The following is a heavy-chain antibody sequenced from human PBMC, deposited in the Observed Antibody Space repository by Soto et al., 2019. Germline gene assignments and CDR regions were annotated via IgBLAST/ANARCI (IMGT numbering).Heavy chain of an antibody. Sequence: SETLSLTCAGYGVSFSGYYWSWIRQPPGKGLEWIGEINHSGSTNYNPSLKSRVTISVDTSKNQFSLKLSSVTAADTAVYYCARGGRQQQLVLEWFDPWGQGTLVTVSS. V-gene: IGHV4-34*01. D-gene: IGHD6-13*01. J-gene: IGHJ5*02. CDR3: ARGGRQQQLVLEWFDP. CDR2: INHSGST. CDR1: GVSFSGYY.